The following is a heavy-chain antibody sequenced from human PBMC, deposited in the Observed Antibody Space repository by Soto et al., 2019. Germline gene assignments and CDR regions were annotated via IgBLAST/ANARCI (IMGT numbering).Heavy chain of an antibody. V-gene: IGHV4-59*08. CDR1: GGSISSYY. J-gene: IGHJ4*02. Sequence: SETLSLTCTVSGGSISSYYWSWIRQPPGKGLEWIGYIYYSGSTNYNPSLKSRVTISVDTSKNQFSLKLSSVTAADTAVYYCARGRGTATRTNYFDYWGQGTLVTVSS. CDR2: IYYSGST. CDR3: ARGRGTATRTNYFDY. D-gene: IGHD1-7*01.